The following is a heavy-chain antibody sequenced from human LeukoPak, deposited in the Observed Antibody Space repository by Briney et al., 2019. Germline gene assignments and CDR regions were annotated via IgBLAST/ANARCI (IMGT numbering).Heavy chain of an antibody. D-gene: IGHD3-22*01. CDR1: GFTLSSYA. CDR3: AREARGVYDSSGFDY. CDR2: ISYDGSNK. Sequence: GRSLRLSCAASGFTLSSYAMHWVRQAPGKGLEWVAVISYDGSNKYYADSVKGRFTISRDNSKNTLYLQMNSLRAEDTAVYYCAREARGVYDSSGFDYWGQGTLVTVSS. J-gene: IGHJ4*02. V-gene: IGHV3-30-3*01.